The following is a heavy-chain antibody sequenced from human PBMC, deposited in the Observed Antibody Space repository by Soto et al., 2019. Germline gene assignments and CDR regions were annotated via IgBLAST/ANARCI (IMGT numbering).Heavy chain of an antibody. CDR2: IYYSGST. V-gene: IGHV4-31*03. CDR3: ARDSDGSRAPYYYYGMDV. CDR1: GGSISSGGYY. J-gene: IGHJ6*01. Sequence: SETLSLTCTVSGGSISSGGYYWSWIRQHPGKGLEWIGYIYYSGSTYYNPSLKSRVTISVDTSKNQFSLKLSSVTAADTAVYYCARDSDGSRAPYYYYGMDVWGQRTTLTISS. D-gene: IGHD3-10*01.